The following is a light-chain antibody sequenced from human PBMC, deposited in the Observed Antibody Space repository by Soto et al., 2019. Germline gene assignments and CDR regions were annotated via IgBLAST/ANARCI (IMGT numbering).Light chain of an antibody. CDR1: SSNIGSNY. J-gene: IGLJ2*01. Sequence: QSVLTQPPSASGTPGQRGTISCSGSSSNIGSNYVYWYQQLPGTAPKLLIYRNNQGPSGVPDRFSGSKSGTSASLAISGLRSEDEADYYCAAWDDSLSGPRVFGGGTKLTVL. V-gene: IGLV1-47*01. CDR2: RNN. CDR3: AAWDDSLSGPRV.